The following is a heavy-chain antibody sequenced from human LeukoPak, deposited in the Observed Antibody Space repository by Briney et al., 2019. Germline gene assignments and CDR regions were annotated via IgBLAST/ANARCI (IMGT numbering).Heavy chain of an antibody. CDR3: ARGLYCTNGVCYNSFDY. CDR1: GVTFSDYY. V-gene: IGHV3-11*04. Sequence: GGSLRLSCAASGVTFSDYYMNWIRQAPGKGLEWVSYISSSSSTIYYADSMKGRFTISRDNAKNSLFLQMNSLRAEDTAVYYCARGLYCTNGVCYNSFDYWGQGTLVSVSS. D-gene: IGHD2-8*01. CDR2: ISSSSSTI. J-gene: IGHJ4*02.